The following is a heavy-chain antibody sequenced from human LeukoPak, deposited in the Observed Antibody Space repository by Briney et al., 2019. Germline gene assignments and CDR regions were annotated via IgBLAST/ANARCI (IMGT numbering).Heavy chain of an antibody. D-gene: IGHD2-2*01. CDR1: RGTLRSYA. Sequence: SAKVSCKASRGTLRSYAISWVSPAPGPGLEWMGGIIPIFGIANYAQKLQSTVTLTTDESTSTAYIDMCTLRHQDTAVYYCARGQPEDIVVVPAAMEADYYYYYMDVWGKGNTVTVSS. CDR2: IIPIFGIA. J-gene: IGHJ6*03. V-gene: IGHV1-69*05. CDR3: ARGQPEDIVVVPAAMEADYYYYYMDV.